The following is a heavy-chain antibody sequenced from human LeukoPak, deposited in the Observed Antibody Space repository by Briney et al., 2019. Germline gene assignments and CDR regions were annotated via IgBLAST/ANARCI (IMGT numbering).Heavy chain of an antibody. CDR3: AKDVFITGTLSLFDY. V-gene: IGHV3-23*01. CDR1: GSTFSSYA. Sequence: PGGSLRLSCAASGSTFSSYAMSWVRQAPGKGLEWVSAISGSGGSTYYADSVKGRFTISRDNSKNTLYLQMNSLRAEDTAVYYCAKDVFITGTLSLFDYWGQGTLVTVSS. J-gene: IGHJ4*02. CDR2: ISGSGGST. D-gene: IGHD1-20*01.